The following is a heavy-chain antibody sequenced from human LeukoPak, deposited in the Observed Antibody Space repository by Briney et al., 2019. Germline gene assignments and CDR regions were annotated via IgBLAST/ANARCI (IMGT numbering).Heavy chain of an antibody. D-gene: IGHD4-17*01. J-gene: IGHJ5*02. CDR2: IHSSGGT. V-gene: IGHV3-53*01. CDR3: IVFGDSNH. Sequence: GSLRLSCAASGFTGSNNYMSWVRQAPGKGLEWVSAIHSSGGTYYADSVKGRFTISRDTSKNTLYLQINSLRVEDTAVYYCIVFGDSNHWGQGTPVTVSS. CDR1: GFTGSNNY.